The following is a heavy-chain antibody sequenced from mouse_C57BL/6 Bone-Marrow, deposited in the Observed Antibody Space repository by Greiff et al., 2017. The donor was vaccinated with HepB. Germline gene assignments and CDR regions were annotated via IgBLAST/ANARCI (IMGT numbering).Heavy chain of an antibody. J-gene: IGHJ3*01. Sequence: VQVEESGAELARPGASVKLSCKASGYTFTSYGISWVKQRTGQGLEWIGEIYPRSGNTYYNEKFKGKATLTADKSSSTAYMELRSLTSEDSAVYFCAMIYYGNSAWFADWGQGTLVTVSA. CDR1: GYTFTSYG. CDR3: AMIYYGNSAWFAD. CDR2: IYPRSGNT. V-gene: IGHV1-81*01. D-gene: IGHD2-1*01.